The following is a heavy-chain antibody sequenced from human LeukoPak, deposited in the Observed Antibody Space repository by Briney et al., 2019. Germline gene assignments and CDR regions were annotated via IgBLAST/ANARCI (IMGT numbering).Heavy chain of an antibody. J-gene: IGHJ4*02. D-gene: IGHD2-15*01. Sequence: PPETLSLTCTVSGGSISSYYWSWIRQPPGKGLEGIGYIYYSGSTNYNPSLKSRVTISVDTSKNQFSLKLSSVTAADTAVYYCASLFDCSGGSCLDYWGQGTLVTVSS. V-gene: IGHV4-59*01. CDR1: GGSISSYY. CDR3: ASLFDCSGGSCLDY. CDR2: IYYSGST.